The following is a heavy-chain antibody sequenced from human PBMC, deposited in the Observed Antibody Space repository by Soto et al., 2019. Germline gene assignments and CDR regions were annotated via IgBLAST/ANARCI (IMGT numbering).Heavy chain of an antibody. D-gene: IGHD4-17*01. V-gene: IGHV3-30*18. J-gene: IGHJ5*02. CDR2: ISYHGNDK. CDR1: GFTFSSYG. CDR3: VKDLLHNTVTACGS. Sequence: QVQLVESGGGVVQPGRSLRLSCAASGFTFSSYGMHWVRQAPGKGLEWVAVISYHGNDKYYADSVKGRLTISRENFKSMLYLQMSSLRDEDKAIYFCVKDLLHNTVTACGSWGQGTLVTVSS.